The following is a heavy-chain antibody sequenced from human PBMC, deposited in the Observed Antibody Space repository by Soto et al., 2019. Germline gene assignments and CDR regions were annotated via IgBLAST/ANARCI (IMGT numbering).Heavy chain of an antibody. J-gene: IGHJ4*02. Sequence: SETLSLTCTFSCGSILSYYWTWIRQPPGKGLEWPGYIFYSGSTFYNPSLKSRVTISIHTSKSQFSLQLTSVTAADTAVYYCARGAADTAMVDSWGQGTLVTVSS. CDR2: IFYSGST. CDR3: ARGAADTAMVDS. CDR1: CGSILSYY. D-gene: IGHD5-18*01. V-gene: IGHV4-59*01.